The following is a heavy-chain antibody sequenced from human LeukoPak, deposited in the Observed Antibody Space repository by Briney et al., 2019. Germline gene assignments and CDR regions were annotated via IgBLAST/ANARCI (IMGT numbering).Heavy chain of an antibody. CDR3: ARGIVATPFDY. CDR2: IYNSRST. Sequence: SETLSLTCTVSGGSISTYYWNWIRQAPGKGLEWIGYIYNSRSTNYNPSLKSRVTISVDTSRNQFSLKLSSVTAADTAIYYCARGIVATPFDYWGQGTLVTVSS. V-gene: IGHV4-59*01. CDR1: GGSISTYY. D-gene: IGHD5-12*01. J-gene: IGHJ4*02.